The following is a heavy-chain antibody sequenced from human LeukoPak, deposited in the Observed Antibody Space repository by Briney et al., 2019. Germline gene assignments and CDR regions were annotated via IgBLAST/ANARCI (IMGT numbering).Heavy chain of an antibody. CDR1: GGSISSYY. CDR2: IYTSGST. J-gene: IGHJ3*02. CDR3: ARENTVRWIDAFDI. D-gene: IGHD4-17*01. V-gene: IGHV4-4*07. Sequence: PSETLSLTCTVSGGSISSYYWSWIRQPAGKGLEWIGRIYTSGSTNYNPSLKSRVTMSVDTSKNQFSLKLSSVTAADTAVYYCARENTVRWIDAFDIWGQGTMVTVSS.